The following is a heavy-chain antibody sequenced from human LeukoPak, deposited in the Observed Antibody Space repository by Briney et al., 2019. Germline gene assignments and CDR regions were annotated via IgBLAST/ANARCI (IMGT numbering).Heavy chain of an antibody. V-gene: IGHV4-34*01. CDR1: GGSFSGYY. J-gene: IGHJ5*02. D-gene: IGHD3-3*01. Sequence: PSETLSLTCAVYGGSFSGYYWSWIRQPPGKGLERIGEINHSGSTNYNPSLKSRVTISVDTSKNQFSLKLSSVTAADTAVYYCARRSSITIFGVVIGIGWFDPWGQGTLVTVSS. CDR3: ARRSSITIFGVVIGIGWFDP. CDR2: INHSGST.